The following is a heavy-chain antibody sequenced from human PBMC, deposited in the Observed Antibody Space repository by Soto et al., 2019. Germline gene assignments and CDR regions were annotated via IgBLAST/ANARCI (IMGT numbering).Heavy chain of an antibody. CDR3: AKQLPYSGSDY. D-gene: IGHD5-12*01. V-gene: IGHV3-23*01. Sequence: EVQLLESGGGLVQTGGSLRLSCAASGFTFSSYAMNWVRQAPGKGLEWVSAISGSGSSTYYADSVKGRFTMSRDNSKNTLYRQMNSLRAEDTAVYYCAKQLPYSGSDYWGQGTLVTVSS. CDR1: GFTFSSYA. J-gene: IGHJ4*02. CDR2: ISGSGSST.